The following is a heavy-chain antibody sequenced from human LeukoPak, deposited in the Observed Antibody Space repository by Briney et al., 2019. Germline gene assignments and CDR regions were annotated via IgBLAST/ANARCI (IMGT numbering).Heavy chain of an antibody. CDR2: IYYSGST. CDR1: GGSVSSGISY. J-gene: IGHJ4*02. V-gene: IGHV4-61*01. Sequence: PSETLSLTCSVSGGSVSSGISYWSWIRQPPGKGLEWIGHIYYSGSTNYNPSLKSRVTISVDTSKNQFSLKVSSVTAADTAVYYCVRGYEIAARWGQGTLVTVSS. CDR3: VRGYEIAAR. D-gene: IGHD6-13*01.